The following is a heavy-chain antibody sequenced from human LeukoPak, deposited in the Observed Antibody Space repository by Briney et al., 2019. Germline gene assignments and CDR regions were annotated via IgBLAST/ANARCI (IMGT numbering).Heavy chain of an antibody. J-gene: IGHJ6*02. CDR1: GYTFTRYY. D-gene: IGHD3-10*01. Sequence: WASVKVSCKACGYTFTRYYMHWVRQAPAQGLEWMGWLNPNSGGTNYAQKLQGRVTMATDTSTSTAYMELRSLRSDDTVVYYCARDYYGSGSYLLIYYYGMDVWGQGTTVTVSS. CDR2: LNPNSGGT. V-gene: IGHV1-2*02. CDR3: ARDYYGSGSYLLIYYYGMDV.